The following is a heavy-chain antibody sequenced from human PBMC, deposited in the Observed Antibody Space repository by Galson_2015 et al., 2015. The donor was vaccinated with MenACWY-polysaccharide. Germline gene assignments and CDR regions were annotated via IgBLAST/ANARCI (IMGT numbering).Heavy chain of an antibody. J-gene: IGHJ6*03. CDR1: AFDFNKYV. CDR3: AKGSYRANAVLSYYYYYMDV. D-gene: IGHD4/OR15-4a*01. V-gene: IGHV3-23*01. CDR2: ITPTGGTP. Sequence: SPRLSCAASAFDFNKYVMNWVRQPPGKGLQWVSSITPTGGTPSYADSVRGRFTITRDNPKNTLYLQMNRLGAEDTAVYYCAKGSYRANAVLSYYYYYMDVWGKGTTVTVSS.